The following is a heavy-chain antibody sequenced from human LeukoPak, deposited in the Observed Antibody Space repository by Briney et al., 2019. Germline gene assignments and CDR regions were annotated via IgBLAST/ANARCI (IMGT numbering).Heavy chain of an antibody. Sequence: PSGTLSLTCAVSGGSISSSNWWSWVRQPPGKGLEWIGEIYHSGSTNYNPSLKSRVTISVDTSKNQFSLKLSSVTAADTAVYYCARHRKFYGDLFYFDYWGQGTLVTVSS. CDR3: ARHRKFYGDLFYFDY. CDR1: GGSISSSNW. D-gene: IGHD4-17*01. CDR2: IYHSGST. J-gene: IGHJ4*02. V-gene: IGHV4-4*02.